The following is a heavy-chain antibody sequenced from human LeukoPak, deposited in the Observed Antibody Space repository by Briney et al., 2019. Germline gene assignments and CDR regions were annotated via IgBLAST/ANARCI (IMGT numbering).Heavy chain of an antibody. V-gene: IGHV1-18*01. D-gene: IGHD3-16*02. Sequence: ASVKLSCAASGFTFTSYGISWVRQAPGQGLEWMGGISAYNGNTNYAQKLQGRVTMTTDTSTSTAYMKLRSLRSDDTAVYYCARDGGYRTSWGAFDIWGQGTMVTVSS. J-gene: IGHJ3*02. CDR1: GFTFTSYG. CDR2: ISAYNGNT. CDR3: ARDGGYRTSWGAFDI.